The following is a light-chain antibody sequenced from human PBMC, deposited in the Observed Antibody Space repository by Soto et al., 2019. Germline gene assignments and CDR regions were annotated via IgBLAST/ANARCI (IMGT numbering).Light chain of an antibody. Sequence: QSVLTQPPSVSAAPGEKVTISCSGSNSNIGGNSVSWYQQLPWTAPTLLIYADNKRPSAIPARFSGSKSGTSDTLAITGFQTGDAYVNYSGSWDCSLCAYVFAAGTKV. CDR1: NSNIGGNS. J-gene: IGLJ1*01. V-gene: IGLV1-51*01. CDR3: GSWDCSLCAYV. CDR2: ADN.